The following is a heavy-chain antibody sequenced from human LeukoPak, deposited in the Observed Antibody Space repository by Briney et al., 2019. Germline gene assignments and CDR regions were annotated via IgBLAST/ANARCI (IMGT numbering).Heavy chain of an antibody. CDR1: GFPFANTW. J-gene: IGHJ4*02. D-gene: IGHD3-10*01. CDR2: IDNDGRTT. V-gene: IGHV3-74*01. Sequence: GGSLRLSCAASGFPFANTWMHWVRQAPGKGLVWVSLIDNDGRTTHYADSVKGRFTISRDNAKNTVYPQMNSLRAEDTAVYYCAIGGTYGSGSWGQGTLVTVSS. CDR3: AIGGTYGSGS.